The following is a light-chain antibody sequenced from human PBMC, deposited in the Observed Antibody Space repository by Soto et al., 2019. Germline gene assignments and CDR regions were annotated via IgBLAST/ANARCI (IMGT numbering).Light chain of an antibody. CDR3: QQRGNWPIT. Sequence: ELVLTHSPATLSLSPGERATLSCRASQRVSSYLAWYQQKPGQAPRLLIYDASNRATGIPARFSGSGSGTDFTLTISSLEPEDFAVYYCQQRGNWPITFGQGTRLEIK. CDR2: DAS. V-gene: IGKV3-11*01. CDR1: QRVSSY. J-gene: IGKJ5*01.